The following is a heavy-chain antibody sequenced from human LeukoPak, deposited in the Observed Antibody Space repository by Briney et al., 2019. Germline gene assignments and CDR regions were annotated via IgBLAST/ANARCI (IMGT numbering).Heavy chain of an antibody. CDR2: INRGGST. D-gene: IGHD3-10*01. CDR1: GGSFSGNY. V-gene: IGHV4-34*01. CDR3: ARGYGSGSYFNY. Sequence: SETLSLTCAVCGGSFSGNYWSWIRQPPGKGLEWIGEINRGGSTNYNPSLKSRVTISLDTSKNQFSLKLTSVSAADTAVYYCARGYGSGSYFNYWGQGTLVTVSS. J-gene: IGHJ4*02.